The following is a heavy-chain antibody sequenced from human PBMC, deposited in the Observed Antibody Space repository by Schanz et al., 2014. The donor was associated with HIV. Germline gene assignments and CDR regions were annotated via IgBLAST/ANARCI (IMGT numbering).Heavy chain of an antibody. CDR3: ARAGGDFWTGYFYSDYYFKR. J-gene: IGHJ4*02. V-gene: IGHV3-7*01. Sequence: EAQLVESGGGLVQPGGSLRLSCAASGFTFSRYFMSWVRQTPGKGLEWVANINQDGSEKHYVDSVKGRFNISRDNANNSLVLQMNVLRADDTGVYYCARAGGDFWTGYFYSDYYFKRWGQGTQVTVSS. D-gene: IGHD3-9*01. CDR2: INQDGSEK. CDR1: GFTFSRYF.